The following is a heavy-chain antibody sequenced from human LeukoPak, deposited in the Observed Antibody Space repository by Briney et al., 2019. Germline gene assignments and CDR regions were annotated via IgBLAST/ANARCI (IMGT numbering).Heavy chain of an antibody. CDR3: AKPAGIAARPPFDY. D-gene: IGHD6-6*01. CDR2: ISYDGSNK. Sequence: GGSLRLSCAASGFTFSSYGMHWVRQAPGKGLEWVAVISYDGSNKYYADSVKGRFTISRDNSKNTLYLQMNSLRAEDTAVYYCAKPAGIAARPPFDYWGQGTLVTVSS. CDR1: GFTFSSYG. V-gene: IGHV3-30*18. J-gene: IGHJ4*02.